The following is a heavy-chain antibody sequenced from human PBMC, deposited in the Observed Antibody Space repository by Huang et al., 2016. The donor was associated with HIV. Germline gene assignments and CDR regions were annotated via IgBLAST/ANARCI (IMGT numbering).Heavy chain of an antibody. CDR3: AAMVRGVISYFDY. V-gene: IGHV4-39*01. Sequence: QLQLQESGPGLVKPSETLSLTCTVSDGSISSSSYYWGWIRPPPGKGLEWIATFFYDGNTYYNPSLKSRVTISVDTSKNQFSLNLSSVTAADTAVYYCAAMVRGVISYFDYWGQGTLVTVSS. CDR1: DGSISSSSYY. CDR2: FFYDGNT. J-gene: IGHJ4*02. D-gene: IGHD3-10*01.